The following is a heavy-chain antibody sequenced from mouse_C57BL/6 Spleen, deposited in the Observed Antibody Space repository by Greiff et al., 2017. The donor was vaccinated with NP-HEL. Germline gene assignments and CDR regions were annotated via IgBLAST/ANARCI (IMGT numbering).Heavy chain of an antibody. V-gene: IGHV5-17*01. CDR1: GFTFSDYG. Sequence: EVQLQESGGGLVKPGGSLKLSCAASGFTFSDYGMHWVRQAPEKGLEWVAYISSGSSTIYYADTVKGRFTISRDNAKNTLFLQMTSLRSEDTAMYYCALRNYYAMDYWGQGTSVTVSS. CDR2: ISSGSSTI. CDR3: ALRNYYAMDY. J-gene: IGHJ4*01.